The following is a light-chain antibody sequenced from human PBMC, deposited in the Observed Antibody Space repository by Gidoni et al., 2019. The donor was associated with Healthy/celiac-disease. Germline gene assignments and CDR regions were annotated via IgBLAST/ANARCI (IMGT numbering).Light chain of an antibody. J-gene: IGKJ2*01. CDR2: GAS. CDR3: QQYGSSRYT. V-gene: IGKV3-20*01. Sequence: EIVLTQSPGTLSLSPGERATLSCRASQSVSSSYLAWYQQKPGQAPRLLIYGASSRATGIPDRFSGSGSGTDFTLTNSRLEPEDFAVYYCQQYGSSRYTFXQXTKLEIK. CDR1: QSVSSSY.